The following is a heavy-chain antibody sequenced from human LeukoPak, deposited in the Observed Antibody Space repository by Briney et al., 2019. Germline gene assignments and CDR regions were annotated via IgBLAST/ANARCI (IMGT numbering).Heavy chain of an antibody. CDR2: IIPIFCTA. CDR3: ARVTYDSSGYMWYYFDY. V-gene: IGHV1-69*13. CDR1: GGTFSSYA. Sequence: SVNVSCKASGGTFSSYAISWVRRAPGQGLGWMGGIIPIFCTANYAQKFQGRVTITAEESTSTAYMALSSLRSEDTAVYYCARVTYDSSGYMWYYFDYWGQGTLVTVSS. J-gene: IGHJ4*02. D-gene: IGHD3-22*01.